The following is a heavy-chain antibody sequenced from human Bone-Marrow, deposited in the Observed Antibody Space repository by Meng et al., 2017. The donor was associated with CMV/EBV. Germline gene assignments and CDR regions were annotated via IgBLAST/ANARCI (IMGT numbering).Heavy chain of an antibody. CDR2: ISNSPTTI. D-gene: IGHD3-3*02. J-gene: IGHJ4*02. V-gene: IGHV3-48*04. Sequence: GESLKISCAASGFTFSRFVMNWVRQAPGKGLEWVSYISNSPTTIHYADSVKGRFTISRDNAKNSLYLQMNSLSAQDTAVYYCVRGISYYCDYWGQGDLVNVYS. CDR1: GFTFSRFV. CDR3: VRGISYYCDY.